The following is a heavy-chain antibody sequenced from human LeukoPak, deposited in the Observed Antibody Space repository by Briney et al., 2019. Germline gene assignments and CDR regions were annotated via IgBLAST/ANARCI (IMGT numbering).Heavy chain of an antibody. J-gene: IGHJ6*02. Sequence: GGSLRLSCAASGFTFSSYWMSWVRQAPGKGLEWVANIKQDGSEKYYVDSVKGRFTISRDNAKNLLYLQMNSLRAEDTAVYYCARDNTAMVIGDGYYYYYGMDVWGQGTTVTVSS. D-gene: IGHD5-18*01. CDR1: GFTFSSYW. CDR2: IKQDGSEK. CDR3: ARDNTAMVIGDGYYYYYGMDV. V-gene: IGHV3-7*03.